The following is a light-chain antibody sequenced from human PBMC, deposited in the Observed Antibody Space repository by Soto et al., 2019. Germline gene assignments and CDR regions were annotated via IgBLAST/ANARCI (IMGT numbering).Light chain of an antibody. V-gene: IGKV1-6*01. Sequence: AIQMTQSPSSLSAFVGDRITITCRASQGIRNDLGWYQQKPGKAPKLLIYAASALHSGVPSRFSGSGSGTDFTLTITSLQPEDFATYYCLQDHDYSPTFGQGTKVEIK. J-gene: IGKJ2*01. CDR2: AAS. CDR3: LQDHDYSPT. CDR1: QGIRND.